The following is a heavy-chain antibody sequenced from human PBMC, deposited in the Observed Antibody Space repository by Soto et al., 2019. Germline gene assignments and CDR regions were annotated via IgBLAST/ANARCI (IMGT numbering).Heavy chain of an antibody. V-gene: IGHV4-59*01. CDR3: AREFRWYSSGWRNWFDP. J-gene: IGHJ5*02. CDR2: IYYSGST. CDR1: GGSISSYY. D-gene: IGHD6-19*01. Sequence: KPAETLSLTCTVSGGSISSYYWSWIRQPPGKGLEWIGYIYYSGSTNYNPSLKSRVTISVDTSKNQFSLKLSSVTAADTAVYYCAREFRWYSSGWRNWFDPWGQGTLVTVSS.